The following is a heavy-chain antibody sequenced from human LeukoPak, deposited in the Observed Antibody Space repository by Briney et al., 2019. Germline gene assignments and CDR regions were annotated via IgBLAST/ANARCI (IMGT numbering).Heavy chain of an antibody. J-gene: IGHJ4*02. V-gene: IGHV1-69*13. D-gene: IGHD5-18*01. CDR1: GGTFSSYA. CDR2: IIPIFGTA. CDR3: ASKRGYSYGLDY. Sequence: SVQVSCKASGGTFSSYAISWVRQAPGQGLEWMGGIIPIFGTANYAQKFQGRVTITADESTSTGYMELSSLRSEDTAVYYCASKRGYSYGLDYWGQGTLVTVSS.